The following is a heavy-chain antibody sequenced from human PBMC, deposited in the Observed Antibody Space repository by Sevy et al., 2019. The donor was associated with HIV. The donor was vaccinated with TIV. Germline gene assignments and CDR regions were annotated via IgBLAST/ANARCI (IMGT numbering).Heavy chain of an antibody. CDR3: ARGGDSIVVVPAANWFDP. CDR1: GFTFSDYY. CDR2: ISSSSSYT. J-gene: IGHJ5*02. D-gene: IGHD2-2*01. Sequence: GGSLRLSCAASGFTFSDYYMSWIRQAPGKGLELVSYISSSSSYTNYADSVKGRFTISRDNAKNSLYLQMNSLRAEDTAVYYCARGGDSIVVVPAANWFDPWGQGTLVTVSS. V-gene: IGHV3-11*06.